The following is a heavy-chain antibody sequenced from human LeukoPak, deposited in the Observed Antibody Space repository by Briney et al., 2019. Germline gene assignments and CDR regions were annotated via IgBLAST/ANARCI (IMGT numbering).Heavy chain of an antibody. CDR2: MNPSTGYT. D-gene: IGHD2-8*01. CDR3: ARIKYCANGVCYYTFDY. Sequence: ASVKVSCKASGYTFTSYDINWVRQATGRGLEWMGWMNPSTGYTGYAQKFQGRVTITRNTSISTAYMELSSLRSEDTAVYYCARIKYCANGVCYYTFDYWGQGTLVTVSS. J-gene: IGHJ4*02. V-gene: IGHV1-8*03. CDR1: GYTFTSYD.